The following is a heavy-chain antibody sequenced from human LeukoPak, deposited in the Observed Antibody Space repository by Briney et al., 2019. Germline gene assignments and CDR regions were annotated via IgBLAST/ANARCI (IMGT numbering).Heavy chain of an antibody. Sequence: GGSLRLSCAASGFTFSSYWMHWARQAPGKGLVWVSRINSDGSSTSYADSVKGRFTIPRDNAKNTLYLQMNSLRAEDTAVYYCAMERLSPNWFDPWGQGTLVTVSS. CDR1: GFTFSSYW. D-gene: IGHD1-1*01. V-gene: IGHV3-74*01. CDR3: AMERLSPNWFDP. J-gene: IGHJ5*02. CDR2: INSDGSST.